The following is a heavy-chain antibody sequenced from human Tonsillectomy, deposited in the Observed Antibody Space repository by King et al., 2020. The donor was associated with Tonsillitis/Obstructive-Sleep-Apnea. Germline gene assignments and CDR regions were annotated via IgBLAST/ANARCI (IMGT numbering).Heavy chain of an antibody. Sequence: VQLVQSGGGLVQPGGSLRLSCAASGFTFSSYAMSWVRQAPGKGLEWVSAISGSGGSTSYAESVKGRLTIPRDNSKNTLYLQMNSLRAEETAVYYCAKSFRASVTQWIDYWGQGTLVTVSS. V-gene: IGHV3-23*04. CDR3: AKSFRASVTQWIDY. J-gene: IGHJ4*02. D-gene: IGHD6-19*01. CDR2: ISGSGGST. CDR1: GFTFSSYA.